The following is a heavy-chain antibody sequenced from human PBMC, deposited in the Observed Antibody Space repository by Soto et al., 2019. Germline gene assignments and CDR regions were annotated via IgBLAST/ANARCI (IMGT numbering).Heavy chain of an antibody. D-gene: IGHD1-1*01. CDR3: AHRQSASGWNEGVFDY. Sequence: QITLKESGPTLVNRTQTLTLTCTFSGFSIGTYGVGVGWIRQPPGKALEWLALIYWDDDKRYSPSLKSRLTITKDTSKNQVVLSVANFDPVDTATYYCAHRQSASGWNEGVFDYWGQGTLVTVSS. V-gene: IGHV2-5*02. J-gene: IGHJ4*02. CDR1: GFSIGTYGVG. CDR2: IYWDDDK.